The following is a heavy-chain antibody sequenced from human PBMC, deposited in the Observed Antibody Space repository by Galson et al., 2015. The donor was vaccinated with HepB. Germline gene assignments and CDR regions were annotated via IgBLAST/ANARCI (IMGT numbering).Heavy chain of an antibody. J-gene: IGHJ6*03. D-gene: IGHD1-7*01. Sequence: SETLSLTCAVYGGSFSGYYWSWIRQPPGKGLEWIGEINHGGSTNYNPSLKSRVTISVDTSKNQFSLKLSSVTAADTAVYYCARGSILRQLELRYYYYYYYMDVWGKGTTVTVSS. CDR3: ARGSILRQLELRYYYYYYYMDV. V-gene: IGHV4-34*01. CDR1: GGSFSGYY. CDR2: INHGGST.